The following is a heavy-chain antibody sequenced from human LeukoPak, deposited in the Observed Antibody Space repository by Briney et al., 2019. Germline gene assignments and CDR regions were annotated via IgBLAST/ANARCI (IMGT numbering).Heavy chain of an antibody. J-gene: IGHJ3*02. V-gene: IGHV3-20*04. CDR3: ARKTTVLGNDAFDI. D-gene: IGHD4-11*01. CDR2: INWNGGST. CDR1: GFTFDDYG. Sequence: PGGSLRLSCAASGFTFDDYGMSWVRQAPGKGPEWVSGINWNGGSTGYADSVKGRFTISRDNAKNSLYLQMNSLRAEDTALYYCARKTTVLGNDAFDIWGQGTMATVSS.